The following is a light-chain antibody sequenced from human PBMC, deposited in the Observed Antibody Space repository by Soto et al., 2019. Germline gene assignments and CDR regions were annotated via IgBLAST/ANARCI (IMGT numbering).Light chain of an antibody. V-gene: IGKV3-20*01. CDR3: QQYGGSPLFT. Sequence: EIVLTQSPGTLSLSPGDRATLSCRASQGVTPAYLAWYQHKPGQAPRLLIYGASHRATSIPDRFSGSGSGTDFTLTITRLEPEDFAVYSCQQYGGSPLFTFGPGTRVDFK. CDR1: QGVTPAY. CDR2: GAS. J-gene: IGKJ3*01.